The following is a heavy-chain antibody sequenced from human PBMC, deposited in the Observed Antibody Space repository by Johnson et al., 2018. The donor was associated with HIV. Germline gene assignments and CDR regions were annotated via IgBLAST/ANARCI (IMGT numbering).Heavy chain of an antibody. J-gene: IGHJ3*02. Sequence: HVPLVDPGGAAFHPGSSLLLSCVASGFTSSTYAIHWVRQAPGKGLEWVAFIRYDASNNSYADSVKGRFTISRDNSKNTLYLQMDSLRAEDTAVYYCAKDRGLWFGDDAFDIWGQGTMVTVSS. CDR1: GFTSSTYA. V-gene: IGHV3-30*02. CDR3: AKDRGLWFGDDAFDI. D-gene: IGHD3-10*01. CDR2: IRYDASNN.